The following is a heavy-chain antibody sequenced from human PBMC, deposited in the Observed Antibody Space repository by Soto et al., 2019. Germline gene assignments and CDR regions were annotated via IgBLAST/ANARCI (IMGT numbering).Heavy chain of an antibody. CDR3: ARGVAYYDFWSGYYGLYPRGSYWFDP. D-gene: IGHD3-3*01. Sequence: PGGSLRLSCAASGFTFSSYWMSWVRQAPGKGLEWVASIKQDGSEKYYVDSVKGRFTISRDNAKNSLYLQMNSLRAEDTAVYYCARGVAYYDFWSGYYGLYPRGSYWFDPWGQGTLVTVSS. J-gene: IGHJ5*02. CDR1: GFTFSSYW. V-gene: IGHV3-7*05. CDR2: IKQDGSEK.